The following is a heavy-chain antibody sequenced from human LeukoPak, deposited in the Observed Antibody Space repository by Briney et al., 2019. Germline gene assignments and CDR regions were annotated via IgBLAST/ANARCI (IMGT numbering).Heavy chain of an antibody. CDR3: ARHASSSWYGDYYYYYYMDV. CDR1: GGSMSNYY. J-gene: IGHJ6*03. CDR2: IYTSGST. D-gene: IGHD6-13*01. V-gene: IGHV4-4*09. Sequence: SETLSLTCTVSGGSMSNYYWSWVRQTPGKGLEWIGYIYTSGSTNYNPSLKSRVTISVDTSKNQFSLKLSSVTAADTAVYYCARHASSSWYGDYYYYYYMDVWGKGTTVTVSS.